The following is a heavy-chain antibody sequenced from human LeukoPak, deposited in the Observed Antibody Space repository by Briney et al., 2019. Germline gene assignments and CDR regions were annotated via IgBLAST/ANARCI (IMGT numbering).Heavy chain of an antibody. D-gene: IGHD5-18*01. V-gene: IGHV3-33*01. Sequence: GGSLTLSCAASGFTFSGYGMHWVRQAPGKGLEWVAVIWYDGSNENYADSVKGQFTISRDNPKNTLYLQMNSLRAEDTAVYYCARDGYNYGQCDYWGQENLVTVSS. CDR1: GFTFSGYG. J-gene: IGHJ4*02. CDR2: IWYDGSNE. CDR3: ARDGYNYGQCDY.